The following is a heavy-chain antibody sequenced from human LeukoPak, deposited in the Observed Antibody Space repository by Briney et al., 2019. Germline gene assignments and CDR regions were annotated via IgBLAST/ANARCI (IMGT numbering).Heavy chain of an antibody. CDR2: IKKDGSET. J-gene: IGHJ4*02. CDR3: ARVGSTCDH. V-gene: IGHV3-7*05. CDR1: GFSFSTYW. Sequence: GGSLRLSCAASGFSFSTYWMSWVRQTPGKGLEWVANIKKDGSETYYVDSVKGRFTISRDNAKSSLYLQMKSLRAEDTAVYYCARVGSTCDHWGQGTLVTVSS. D-gene: IGHD2-15*01.